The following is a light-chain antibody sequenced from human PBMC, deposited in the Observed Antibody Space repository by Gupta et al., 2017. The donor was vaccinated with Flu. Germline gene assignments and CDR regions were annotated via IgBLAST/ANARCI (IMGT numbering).Light chain of an antibody. V-gene: IGKV2-24*01. Sequence: VTLGQPASISCRSSQSRGHGDGNTYLSWLQQRPGQPPRVLIYKLSSRCSGVPDRFSGGGTGTDFTLKISRVEAEDVGVYYCRQGKQFPYTFGQGTKLEIK. J-gene: IGKJ2*01. CDR3: RQGKQFPYT. CDR2: KLS. CDR1: QSRGHGDGNTY.